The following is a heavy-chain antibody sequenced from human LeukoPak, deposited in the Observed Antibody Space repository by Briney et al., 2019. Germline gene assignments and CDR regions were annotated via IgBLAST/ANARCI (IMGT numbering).Heavy chain of an antibody. CDR1: GFTLSSYW. Sequence: GGSLRLSCAASGFTLSSYWMSWVRQAPGKGLEWVANIKQDGSEKYYVDSVKGRFTISRDNAKNSLYLQMNSLRAEDTAVYYCARSRGSCYDYWGQGTLVTVSS. CDR2: IKQDGSEK. J-gene: IGHJ4*02. D-gene: IGHD2-15*01. CDR3: ARSRGSCYDY. V-gene: IGHV3-7*01.